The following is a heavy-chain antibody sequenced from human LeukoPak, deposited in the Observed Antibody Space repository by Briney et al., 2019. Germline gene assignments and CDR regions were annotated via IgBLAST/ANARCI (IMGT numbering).Heavy chain of an antibody. D-gene: IGHD3-22*01. CDR2: IIPIFGTA. CDR1: GGTFSSYA. Sequence: SVKVSCKASGGTFSSYAISWVRQAPGQGLEWMGGIIPIFGTANYAQKFQGRVTITADESTSTAYMELSSLRPEDTAVYYCARENDSSGYYYYWGQGTLVTVSS. J-gene: IGHJ4*02. CDR3: ARENDSSGYYYY. V-gene: IGHV1-69*13.